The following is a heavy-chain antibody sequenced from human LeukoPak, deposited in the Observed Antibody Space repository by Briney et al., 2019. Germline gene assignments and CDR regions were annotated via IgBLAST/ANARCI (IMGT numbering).Heavy chain of an antibody. V-gene: IGHV4-34*01. CDR3: ARGGVGIELRYFDWLIDPPQFDY. J-gene: IGHJ4*02. Sequence: SETLSLTCAVYGGSFSGYYWSWIRQPPGKGLEWIGEINHSGSTNYNPSLKSRVTISVDTSKNQFSLKLSSVTAADTAVYYCARGGVGIELRYFDWLIDPPQFDYWGQGILVTVSS. D-gene: IGHD3-9*01. CDR1: GGSFSGYY. CDR2: INHSGST.